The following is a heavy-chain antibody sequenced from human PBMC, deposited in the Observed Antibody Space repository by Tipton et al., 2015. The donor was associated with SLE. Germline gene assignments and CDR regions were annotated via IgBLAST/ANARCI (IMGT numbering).Heavy chain of an antibody. Sequence: TLSLTCTVSGGSISFDYWSWIRQSAGRGLEWIGRIYSSGDRDYNPSLRSRVTMSIDASQNRVSLRLKSVSAADTAVYYCARGSDGEYVRYFDVWVPGTLVTVSS. CDR2: IYSSGDR. V-gene: IGHV4-4*07. CDR3: ARGSDGEYVRYFDV. J-gene: IGHJ2*01. CDR1: GGSISFDY. D-gene: IGHD4-17*01.